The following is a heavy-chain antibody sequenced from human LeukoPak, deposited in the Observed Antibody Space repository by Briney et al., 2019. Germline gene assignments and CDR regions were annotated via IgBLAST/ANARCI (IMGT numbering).Heavy chain of an antibody. V-gene: IGHV3-30-3*01. CDR3: ARPRDNWKPEFDY. D-gene: IGHD1-20*01. J-gene: IGHJ4*02. CDR2: ISYDGSNK. CDR1: GFTFSSYA. Sequence: PGGSLRLSCAASGFTFSSYAMHWVRQAPGKGLEWVAVISYDGSNKYYADSVKGRFTISRDNSKNTLYLQMNSLRAEDTAVYYCARPRDNWKPEFDYWGQGTLVTVSS.